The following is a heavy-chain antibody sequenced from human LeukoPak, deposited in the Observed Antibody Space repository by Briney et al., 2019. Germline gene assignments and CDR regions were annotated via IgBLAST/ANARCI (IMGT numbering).Heavy chain of an antibody. J-gene: IGHJ4*02. Sequence: GGSLRLSCAASGVTFTAYLIHWVREAPGKGLEWGAVISSDGNAMIYADSVKGRFTISRDNSKNTLYLQMNRLRAEDTAVYYCVRESEYYFDHSASFDYWGQGTLVTVSS. CDR1: GVTFTAYL. V-gene: IGHV3-30-3*01. D-gene: IGHD3-22*01. CDR2: ISSDGNAM. CDR3: VRESEYYFDHSASFDY.